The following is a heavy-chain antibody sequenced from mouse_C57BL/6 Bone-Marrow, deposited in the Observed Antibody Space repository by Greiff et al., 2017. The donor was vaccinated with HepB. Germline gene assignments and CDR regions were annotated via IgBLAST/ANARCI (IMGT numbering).Heavy chain of an antibody. CDR3: ARGWLPLYYYAMDY. CDR1: GYTFTSYW. CDR2: IDPDSGGT. J-gene: IGHJ4*01. Sequence: QVQLQQPGAELVKPGASVKLSCKASGYTFTSYWMHWVKQRPGRGLEWIGRIDPDSGGTKYNEKFKSKATLTVDKPSSTAYMQLSSLTSEDSAVYYCARGWLPLYYYAMDYWGQGTSVTVSS. V-gene: IGHV1-72*01. D-gene: IGHD2-3*01.